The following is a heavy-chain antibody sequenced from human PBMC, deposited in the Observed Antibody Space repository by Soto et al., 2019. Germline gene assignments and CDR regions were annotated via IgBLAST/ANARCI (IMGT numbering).Heavy chain of an antibody. CDR2: MNPNSGNT. D-gene: IGHD3-22*01. J-gene: IGHJ3*01. Sequence: ASVKVSCKASGYTFTSYDINWVRQATGQGLEWMGWMNPNSGNTGYAQKFQGRVTMTRNTSISTAYMELSSLRSEDTAVYYCARGNSYYYDSSDAFDFWGQGTMVTVSS. V-gene: IGHV1-8*01. CDR1: GYTFTSYD. CDR3: ARGNSYYYDSSDAFDF.